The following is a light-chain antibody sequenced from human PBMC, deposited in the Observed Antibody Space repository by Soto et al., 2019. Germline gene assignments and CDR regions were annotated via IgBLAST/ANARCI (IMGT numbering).Light chain of an antibody. CDR1: QSVSD. CDR2: GPS. J-gene: IGKJ1*01. V-gene: IGKV3-20*01. CDR3: QQYGNSPWT. Sequence: EIVLTQSPGTLSLSPGERATLSCRASQSVSDLAWYQQKPGQAPRLLIYGPSTRATGIPDRVSGSGSGTDFTLTISGLEPEDFAVYYCQQYGNSPWTFGQGTKVEIK.